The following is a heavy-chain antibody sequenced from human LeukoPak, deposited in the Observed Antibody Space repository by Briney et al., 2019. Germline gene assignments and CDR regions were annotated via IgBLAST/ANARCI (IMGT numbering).Heavy chain of an antibody. Sequence: GGSLRLSCAASGFTSSSYAMSWVRQAPGKGLEWVSAISGSGGSTYYADSVKGRFTISRDNSKNTLYLQMNSLRAEDTAVYYCAKSGWALWFGGHIDYWGQGTLVTVSS. D-gene: IGHD3-10*01. J-gene: IGHJ4*02. CDR1: GFTSSSYA. CDR3: AKSGWALWFGGHIDY. V-gene: IGHV3-23*01. CDR2: ISGSGGST.